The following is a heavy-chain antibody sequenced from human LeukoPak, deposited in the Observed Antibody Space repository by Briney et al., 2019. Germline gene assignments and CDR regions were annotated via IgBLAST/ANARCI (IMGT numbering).Heavy chain of an antibody. CDR3: ARDMSKYSSGWYSGMDV. CDR2: INPDGSFT. J-gene: IGHJ6*02. V-gene: IGHV3-74*01. CDR1: GFTFSDCW. Sequence: PGGSLRLSCAASGFTFSDCWMHWVRQVPGKGLVWVSRINPDGSFTNHADSVKGRFTISRDNAENTLYLQMNSLRAEDTAVYYCARDMSKYSSGWYSGMDVWGQGTTVTVSS. D-gene: IGHD6-19*01.